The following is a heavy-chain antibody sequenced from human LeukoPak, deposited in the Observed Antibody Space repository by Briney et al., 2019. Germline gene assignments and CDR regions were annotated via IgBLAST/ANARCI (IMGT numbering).Heavy chain of an antibody. V-gene: IGHV1-69*05. CDR2: IIPIFGTA. Sequence: SVKVSCKASGGTFSSYAISWVRQAPGQGLEWMGGIIPIFGTANYAQKFQGRVTITTDESTSTAYMELRSLRSDDTAVYYCARDDYGDYDLSDYWGQGTLVTVSS. J-gene: IGHJ4*02. CDR1: GGTFSSYA. D-gene: IGHD4-17*01. CDR3: ARDDYGDYDLSDY.